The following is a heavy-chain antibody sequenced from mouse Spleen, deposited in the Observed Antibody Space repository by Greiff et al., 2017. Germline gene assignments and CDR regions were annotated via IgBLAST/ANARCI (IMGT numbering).Heavy chain of an antibody. CDR1: GYTFTSYT. Sequence: QVQLKQSGAELARPGASVKMSCKASGYTFTSYTMHWVKQRPGQGLEWIGYINPSSGYTKYNQKFKDKATLTADKSSSTAYMQLSSLTSEDSAVYYCASFLPSYFDYWGQGTTLTVSS. J-gene: IGHJ2*01. V-gene: IGHV1-4*01. CDR2: INPSSGYT. CDR3: ASFLPSYFDY.